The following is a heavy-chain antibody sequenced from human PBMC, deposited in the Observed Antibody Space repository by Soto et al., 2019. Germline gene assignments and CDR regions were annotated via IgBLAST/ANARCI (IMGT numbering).Heavy chain of an antibody. Sequence: PGGSLRLSCAASGFTFSSYSMNWVRQAPGKGLEWVSYISSSSSTIYYADSVNGRFTISRDNSKNTLYLQMNSLRAEDTAVYYCARRPTDKYGCYWGQGTLVTVSS. CDR3: ARRPTDKYGCY. CDR1: GFTFSSYS. D-gene: IGHD2-8*01. J-gene: IGHJ4*02. CDR2: ISSSSSTI. V-gene: IGHV3-48*01.